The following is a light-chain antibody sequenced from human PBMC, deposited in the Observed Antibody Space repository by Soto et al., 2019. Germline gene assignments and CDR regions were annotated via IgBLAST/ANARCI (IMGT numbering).Light chain of an antibody. CDR2: DAS. CDR1: QSVSSY. J-gene: IGKJ1*01. Sequence: EIVLTQSPATLSLSPGEKATLSCRASQSVSSYLAWYQQKPGQAPRLLIYDASNRATGIPARVSGSGSGTDFPLTISCLLPEDFAVYYCQQRSNWPPTFGQGTKV. V-gene: IGKV3-11*01. CDR3: QQRSNWPPT.